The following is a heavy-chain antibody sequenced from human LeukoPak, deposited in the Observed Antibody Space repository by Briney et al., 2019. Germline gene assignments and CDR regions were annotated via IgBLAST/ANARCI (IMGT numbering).Heavy chain of an antibody. CDR2: INPSGGST. J-gene: IGHJ4*02. Sequence: ASVKVSCKASGYTFTSYYMHWVRQAPGQGLEWMGIINPSGGSTSYAQKFQGRVTMTRDTSTSTVYMELSSLRSEDTAVYYCAIQTYYYGSGSYYSTAFDYWGQGTLVTVSS. V-gene: IGHV1-46*03. CDR3: AIQTYYYGSGSYYSTAFDY. CDR1: GYTFTSYY. D-gene: IGHD3-10*01.